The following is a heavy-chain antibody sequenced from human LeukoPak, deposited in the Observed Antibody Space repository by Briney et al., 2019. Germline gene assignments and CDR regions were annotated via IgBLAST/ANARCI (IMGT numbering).Heavy chain of an antibody. Sequence: KPSETLSLTCSVSGGSISSGPYFWSWIRQSPGQGLEWIGYIYYSGSTNYNPSLKSRVTISVDTSKNLFSLKLSSVTAADTAVYYCARHALPDRYFDLWGRGTLVTVSS. CDR3: ARHALPDRYFDL. CDR2: IYYSGST. V-gene: IGHV4-59*08. D-gene: IGHD1-14*01. J-gene: IGHJ2*01. CDR1: GGSISSGPYF.